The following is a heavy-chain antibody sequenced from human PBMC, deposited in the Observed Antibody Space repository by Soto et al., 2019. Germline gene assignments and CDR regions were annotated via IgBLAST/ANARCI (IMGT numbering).Heavy chain of an antibody. CDR3: ARGLGYDSNGRFLAAFDV. D-gene: IGHD3-22*01. J-gene: IGHJ3*01. CDR2: IFHTGTT. V-gene: IGHV4-31*03. Sequence: QVQLQESGPGLAKPSQTLSLTCTVSGASLSSGGYYWTWIRQVPGKALEWIGYIFHTGTTFYNPSIRSRVLMSIEKSDNQFSLNLRSVTAADTAVYYCARGLGYDSNGRFLAAFDVWGQGTMVTVSS. CDR1: GASLSSGGYY.